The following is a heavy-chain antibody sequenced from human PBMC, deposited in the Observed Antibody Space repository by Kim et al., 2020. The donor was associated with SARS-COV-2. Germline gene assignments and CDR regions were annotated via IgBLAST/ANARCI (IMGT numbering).Heavy chain of an antibody. CDR2: ISSSGVYI. J-gene: IGHJ4*02. CDR3: FSGYDFNY. V-gene: IGHV3-21*01. Sequence: VRQAPGKGLEWVSSISSSGVYISYADSVKGRFTISRDNAKNSVYLQMNSLRVEDTAVYYCFSGYDFNYWGQGTLVTVSS. D-gene: IGHD5-12*01.